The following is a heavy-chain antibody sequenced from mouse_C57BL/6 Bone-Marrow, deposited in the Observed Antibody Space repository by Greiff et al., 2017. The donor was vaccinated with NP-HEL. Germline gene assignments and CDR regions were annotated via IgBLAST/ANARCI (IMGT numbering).Heavy chain of an antibody. J-gene: IGHJ1*03. CDR2: IRSKSSNYAT. D-gene: IGHD1-1*01. CDR3: VRGVTTVVAREGYFDV. Sequence: EVMLVESGGGLVQPKGSLKLSCAASGFTFNTYAMHWVRQAPGKGLEWVARIRSKSSNYATYYADSVKDRFTISRDDSQSMLYLQMNNLKTEDTAMYYCVRGVTTVVAREGYFDVWGTGTTVTVSS. V-gene: IGHV10-3*01. CDR1: GFTFNTYA.